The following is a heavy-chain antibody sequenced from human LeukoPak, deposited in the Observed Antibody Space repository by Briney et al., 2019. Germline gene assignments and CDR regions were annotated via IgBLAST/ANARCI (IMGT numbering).Heavy chain of an antibody. Sequence: ASVKVSCKASGYTFTSYGISWVRQAPGQGLEWMGWISTYNGNTNYAQKFQGRVTMTTDTSTSTAYMELRSLRSDDTAVYYCARERSGNLASSNWFDPWGQGTLVTVSS. CDR3: ARERSGNLASSNWFDP. CDR1: GYTFTSYG. J-gene: IGHJ5*02. D-gene: IGHD1-26*01. CDR2: ISTYNGNT. V-gene: IGHV1-18*01.